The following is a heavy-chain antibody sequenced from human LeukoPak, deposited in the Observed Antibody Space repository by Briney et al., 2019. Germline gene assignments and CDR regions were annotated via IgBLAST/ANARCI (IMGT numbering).Heavy chain of an antibody. CDR2: IYYSGST. V-gene: IGHV4-39*07. Sequence: SETLSLTCTVSGGSISSSSYYWGWIRQPPGKGLEWIGSIYYSGSTYYNPSLKSRVTISVDTSKNQFSLKLSSVTAADTAVYYCARGGAIAAADPDAFDIWGQGTMVTVSS. CDR1: GGSISSSSYY. D-gene: IGHD6-13*01. CDR3: ARGGAIAAADPDAFDI. J-gene: IGHJ3*02.